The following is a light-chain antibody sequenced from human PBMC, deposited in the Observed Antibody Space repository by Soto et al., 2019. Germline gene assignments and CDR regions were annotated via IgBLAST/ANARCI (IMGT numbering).Light chain of an antibody. Sequence: QSVLTQPPSVSGTPGQRGPISCSGSNSNIGYNSVYWYQQLPGTAPKLLIYRSHERPSGVPDRFSGSKSGTSASLAISGLRSEDEAYYSCATWDDNLSGVVFGGGTKVTV. J-gene: IGLJ3*02. CDR2: RSH. V-gene: IGLV1-47*01. CDR3: ATWDDNLSGVV. CDR1: NSNIGYNS.